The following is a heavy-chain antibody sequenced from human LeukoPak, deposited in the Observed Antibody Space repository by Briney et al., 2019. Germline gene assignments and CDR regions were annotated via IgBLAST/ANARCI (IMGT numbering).Heavy chain of an antibody. CDR3: ATTSVGEGRIIGSGYIDN. CDR2: ISGSGTVT. Sequence: GGSLRLSCAASGFTFSNHAMNWVRQAPGKGLEWVSIISGSGTVTYYADSVKDRFTISRDNSRNTLYLQMNSLRAEDTAVYYCATTSVGEGRIIGSGYIDNWGQGTLVAVSS. D-gene: IGHD2-15*01. CDR1: GFTFSNHA. V-gene: IGHV3-23*01. J-gene: IGHJ4*02.